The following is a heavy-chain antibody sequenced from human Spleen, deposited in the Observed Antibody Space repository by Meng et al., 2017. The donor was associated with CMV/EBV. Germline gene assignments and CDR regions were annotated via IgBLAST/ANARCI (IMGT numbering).Heavy chain of an antibody. Sequence: RQRQGKGVEWIREINDSGNIEYDASLKSRVTISVNMSKNQFSLTLSSATAADTGVYYCATGTRTTFWRGYPGQVPSSDDYYFGMDVWGQGTTVTVSS. J-gene: IGHJ6*02. CDR3: ATGTRTTFWRGYPGQVPSSDDYYFGMDV. CDR2: INDSGNI. V-gene: IGHV4-34*01. D-gene: IGHD3-3*01.